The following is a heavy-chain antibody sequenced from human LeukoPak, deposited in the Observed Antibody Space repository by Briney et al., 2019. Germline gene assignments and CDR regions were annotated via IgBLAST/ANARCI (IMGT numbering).Heavy chain of an antibody. CDR2: VYYTGST. J-gene: IGHJ3*02. D-gene: IGHD3-10*01. V-gene: IGHV4-61*01. CDR3: ARDPRAPPGAFDI. CDR1: GGSVSSTTYY. Sequence: PSETLSLTCTVSGGSVSSTTYYWGWIRQPPGGRLEWIANVYYTGSTNYNPSLKSRVTISVDTSKNQFSLKLSSVTAADTAVYYCARDPRAPPGAFDIWGQGTMVTVSS.